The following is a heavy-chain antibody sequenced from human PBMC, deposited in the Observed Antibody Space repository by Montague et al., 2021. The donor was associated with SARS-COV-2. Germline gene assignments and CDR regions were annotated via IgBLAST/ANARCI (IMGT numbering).Heavy chain of an antibody. D-gene: IGHD3-10*01. CDR3: ARHPPHSPSGNYLVPGGFDI. Sequence: SETVSPTRTVSGGSIGGTNYYWDWIRESPGKGLEWIGNIFQSGGISYNPCLKSRVTISVDTSSNQFSLRLSSVTAADTAVYFCARHPPHSPSGNYLVPGGFDIWGPGTMVTVSS. J-gene: IGHJ3*02. CDR1: GGSIGGTNYY. V-gene: IGHV4-39*01. CDR2: IFQSGGI.